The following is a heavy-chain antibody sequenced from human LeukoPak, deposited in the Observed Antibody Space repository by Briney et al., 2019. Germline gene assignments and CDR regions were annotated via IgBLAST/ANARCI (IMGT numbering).Heavy chain of an antibody. CDR3: QSRFLEWLLDY. Sequence: SETLSLTCTVSGGSISSNNYFWGWIRQPPGKGLEWIGSIYDSGSTYYNPSLKSRVAISVDTSKNQFSLKLNSVTAADTAMYYCQSRFLEWLLDYWGQGTLVTVSS. CDR1: GGSISSNNYF. V-gene: IGHV4-39*01. J-gene: IGHJ4*02. D-gene: IGHD3-3*01. CDR2: IYDSGST.